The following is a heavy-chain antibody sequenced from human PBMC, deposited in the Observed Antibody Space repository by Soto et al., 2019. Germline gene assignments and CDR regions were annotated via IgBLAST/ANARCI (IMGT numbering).Heavy chain of an antibody. Sequence: GGSLRLSCAASGFTFSSYAMHWVRQAPGKGLEWVAVISYDGSNKYYAESVKGRFTISRDNSKNTLYLQMNSLRAEDTSVYYCASMTTVTLSYYYYGMDVWGQGTTVTVSS. CDR3: ASMTTVTLSYYYYGMDV. CDR1: GFTFSSYA. J-gene: IGHJ6*02. D-gene: IGHD4-17*01. CDR2: ISYDGSNK. V-gene: IGHV3-30-3*01.